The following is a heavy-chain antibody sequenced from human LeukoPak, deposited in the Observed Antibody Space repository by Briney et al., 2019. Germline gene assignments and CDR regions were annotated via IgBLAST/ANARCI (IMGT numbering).Heavy chain of an antibody. J-gene: IGHJ4*02. V-gene: IGHV3-15*01. CDR3: TTTYGDYYFDY. Sequence: PGGSLRLSCAASGFTFSTYAMSWVRQAPGKGLEWVGRIKSKTDGGTTDYAAPVKGRFTISRDDSKNTLYLQMNSLKTEDTAVYYCTTTYGDYYFDYWGQGTLVTVSS. CDR2: IKSKTDGGTT. CDR1: GFTFSTYA. D-gene: IGHD4-17*01.